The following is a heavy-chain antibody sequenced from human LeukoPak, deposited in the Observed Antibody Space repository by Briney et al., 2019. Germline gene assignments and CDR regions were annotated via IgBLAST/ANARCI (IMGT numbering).Heavy chain of an antibody. Sequence: AGGSLRLSCVASGFTFGDYAMHWVRQPPGKGLEWVSGISWNSGSRGYADSVKGRFTISKDNAKNMVYLHMNSLRVDGTAVYYCVSFYETYWGRGTLVTVSS. CDR3: VSFYETY. J-gene: IGHJ4*02. D-gene: IGHD2-2*01. CDR1: GFTFGDYA. V-gene: IGHV3-9*01. CDR2: ISWNSGSR.